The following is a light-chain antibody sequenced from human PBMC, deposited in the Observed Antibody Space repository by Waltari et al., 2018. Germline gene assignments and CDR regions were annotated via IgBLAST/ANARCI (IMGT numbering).Light chain of an antibody. CDR1: NLGNTY. CDR2: QDT. Sequence: YDLTQPPSVSVSPGQAASITCSGDNLGNTYVCWYQQKPGQSPLLLIYQDTKRPAGIPELFSGSVSGNTVTLTISATQALDEADYYCQAWDSNVNWVFGGGTKLTVL. V-gene: IGLV3-1*01. J-gene: IGLJ3*02. CDR3: QAWDSNVNWV.